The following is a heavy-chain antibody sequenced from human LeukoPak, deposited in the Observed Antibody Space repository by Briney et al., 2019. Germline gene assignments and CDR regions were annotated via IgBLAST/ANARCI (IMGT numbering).Heavy chain of an antibody. D-gene: IGHD2-2*01. CDR3: ARGRLPSYCSRTSCYNWFDP. V-gene: IGHV1-46*01. J-gene: IGHJ5*02. Sequence: GASVKVSCKASGYTFTSYYMHWVRQAPGQGLDWMGIINPSGCSTSYAQKFQGRVTMTRDMSTSTVYMALSSLRSEDTAVYYCARGRLPSYCSRTSCYNWFDPWGQGTLVTVSS. CDR2: INPSGCST. CDR1: GYTFTSYY.